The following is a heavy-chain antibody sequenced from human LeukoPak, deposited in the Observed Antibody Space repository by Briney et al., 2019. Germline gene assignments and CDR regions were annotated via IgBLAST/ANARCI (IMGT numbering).Heavy chain of an antibody. CDR1: GLTFSNYA. Sequence: HPGGSLRLSCAASGLTFSNYAMNWVRQAPGKGLEWVSAVSNTGTVTYYADSVKGRFTTSRDNPKNTLYLQMNSLRAEDTAVYYCAKGSLGSWYYFDYWGQGTLVTVSS. CDR3: AKGSLGSWYYFDY. CDR2: VSNTGTVT. J-gene: IGHJ4*02. D-gene: IGHD6-13*01. V-gene: IGHV3-23*01.